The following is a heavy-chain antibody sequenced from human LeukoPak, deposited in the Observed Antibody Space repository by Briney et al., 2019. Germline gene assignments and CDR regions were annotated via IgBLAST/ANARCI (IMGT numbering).Heavy chain of an antibody. CDR2: IKQDGSEK. CDR3: ATSRTSDY. V-gene: IGHV3-7*03. J-gene: IGHJ4*01. Sequence: PGGSLRLSCAASGFTFSSYWMSWVRQAPGKGLERVAIIKQDGSEKYYVDSVKGRFTISRDNAEKSLYLQMNSLRAEDTAVYYCATSRTSDYWGQEPWSPSPQ. D-gene: IGHD1-14*01. CDR1: GFTFSSYW.